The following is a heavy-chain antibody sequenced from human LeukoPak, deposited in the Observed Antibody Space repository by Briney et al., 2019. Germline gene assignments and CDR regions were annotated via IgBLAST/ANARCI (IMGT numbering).Heavy chain of an antibody. V-gene: IGHV3-30*02. CDR1: GFIFSDYG. J-gene: IGHJ4*02. CDR2: IRYDGSNK. D-gene: IGHD1-14*01. Sequence: GGSLRLSCAASGFIFSDYGMHWVRQAPGKGLEWVAFIRYDGSNKYYADSVKGRFTISRDNSKNTLYLQMNSLRAEDTAVYYCAKGSNPRVDYWGQGTLVTVSS. CDR3: AKGSNPRVDY.